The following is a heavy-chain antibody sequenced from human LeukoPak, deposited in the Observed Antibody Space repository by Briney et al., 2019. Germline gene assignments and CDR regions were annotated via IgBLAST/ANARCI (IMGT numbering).Heavy chain of an antibody. Sequence: GGSLRLSCAASGFTFSSYEMNWVRQAPGKGLEWVSYISSSGSTIYYADSVKGRFTISRDSAKNSLYLQMNSLRAEDTAVYYCARVRYYYGMDVWGQGTTVTVSS. CDR1: GFTFSSYE. CDR3: ARVRYYYGMDV. J-gene: IGHJ6*02. CDR2: ISSSGSTI. V-gene: IGHV3-48*03.